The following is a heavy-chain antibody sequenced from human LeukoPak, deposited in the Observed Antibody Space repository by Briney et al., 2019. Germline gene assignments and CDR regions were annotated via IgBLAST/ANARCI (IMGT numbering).Heavy chain of an antibody. Sequence: GGSLRLSCAASGFTVSSNYMSWVRQAPGKGLEWVSVIYSGGSTYYADFVKGRFTISRDNSKNTLYLQMNSLRAEDTAVYYCAREYGSGSYLDAFDIWGQGTMVTVSS. CDR3: AREYGSGSYLDAFDI. V-gene: IGHV3-53*01. D-gene: IGHD3-10*01. J-gene: IGHJ3*02. CDR1: GFTVSSNY. CDR2: IYSGGST.